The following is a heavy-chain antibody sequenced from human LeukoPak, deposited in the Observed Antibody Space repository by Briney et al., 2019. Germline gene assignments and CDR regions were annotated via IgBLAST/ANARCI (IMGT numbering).Heavy chain of an antibody. D-gene: IGHD2-2*02. CDR3: ARDLGYCSSTSYYTGPLWFDP. CDR1: GFTFSSYS. J-gene: IGHJ5*02. CDR2: ISSSSSTI. V-gene: IGHV3-48*04. Sequence: GGSLRLSCAASGFTFSSYSMNWVRQAPGKGLEWVSYISSSSSTIYYADSVKGRFTISRDNAKNSLYLQMNSLRAEDTAVYYCARDLGYCSSTSYYTGPLWFDPGGQGTLVTVSS.